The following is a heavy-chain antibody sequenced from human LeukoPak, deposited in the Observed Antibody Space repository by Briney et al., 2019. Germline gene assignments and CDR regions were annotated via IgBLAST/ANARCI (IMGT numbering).Heavy chain of an antibody. J-gene: IGHJ3*02. CDR2: IRNKANGETT. V-gene: IGHV3-49*04. CDR3: SRFYSSGWASGAFDI. Sequence: GGSLRLSCTASGFTFTDYAMSWVRQAPGKGLEWIGFIRNKANGETTEYAASVKGRFTISRDDSKSVAHLQMNSPKSEDTAVYYCSRFYSSGWASGAFDIWGQGTMVTVFS. CDR1: GFTFTDYA. D-gene: IGHD3-22*01.